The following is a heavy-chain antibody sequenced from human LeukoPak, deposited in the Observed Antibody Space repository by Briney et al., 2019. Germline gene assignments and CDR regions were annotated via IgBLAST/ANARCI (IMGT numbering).Heavy chain of an antibody. CDR2: ITNDGSST. CDR1: GLTFSSHW. D-gene: IGHD1-26*01. CDR3: AKGGKWDVTPFDY. Sequence: GGSLRLSCAASGLTFSSHWMHWVRQAPGKGLVWVSRITNDGSSTTYADSVKGRFTISRDNSKNTLYLQVDSLRAEDTAVYYCAKGGKWDVTPFDYWGQGTLVTVSS. V-gene: IGHV3-74*01. J-gene: IGHJ4*02.